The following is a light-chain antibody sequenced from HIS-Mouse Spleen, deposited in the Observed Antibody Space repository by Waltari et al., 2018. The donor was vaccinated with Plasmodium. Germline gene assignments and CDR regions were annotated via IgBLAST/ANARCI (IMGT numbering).Light chain of an antibody. V-gene: IGKV1-12*01. Sequence: DIQMTQSPSSVSASVGDRVTITCRASQGISSWLALSQQKPGKAPKLLIYAASSLQRGVPSRFSGSGSGTDFTLTISSLQAEDFATYYWQQANSVPPSITFGQGTRLEIK. CDR1: QGISSW. CDR3: QQANSVPPSIT. J-gene: IGKJ5*01. CDR2: AAS.